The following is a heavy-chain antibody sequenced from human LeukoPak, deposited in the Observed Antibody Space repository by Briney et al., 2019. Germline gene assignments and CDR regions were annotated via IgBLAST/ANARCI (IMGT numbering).Heavy chain of an antibody. J-gene: IGHJ4*02. CDR2: IYSGGST. CDR3: ARVIWYSSGWYIDY. CDR1: GFTFSNAW. V-gene: IGHV3-66*01. Sequence: GGSLRLSCAASGFTFSNAWMSWVRQAPGKGLEWVSVIYSGGSTYYADSVKGRFTISRDNSKNTLYLQMNSLRAEDTAVYYCARVIWYSSGWYIDYWGQGTLVTVSS. D-gene: IGHD6-19*01.